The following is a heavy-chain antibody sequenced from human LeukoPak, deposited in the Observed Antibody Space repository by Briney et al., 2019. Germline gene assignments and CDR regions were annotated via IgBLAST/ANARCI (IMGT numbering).Heavy chain of an antibody. V-gene: IGHV4-59*01. D-gene: IGHD5-18*01. J-gene: IGHJ4*02. Sequence: SETLSLTCTVSGGSISSYYWRWIRQPPGKGLGRSGYIYYSGSTNYNPSLKSRVTISVDTSKNQFSLKLSSVTAADTAVYYCARGAGGYSYGHWGQGTLVTVSS. CDR1: GGSISSYY. CDR3: ARGAGGYSYGH. CDR2: IYYSGST.